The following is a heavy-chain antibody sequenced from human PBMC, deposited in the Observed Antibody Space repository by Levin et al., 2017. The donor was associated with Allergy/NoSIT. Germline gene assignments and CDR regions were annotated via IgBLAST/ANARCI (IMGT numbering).Heavy chain of an antibody. CDR2: TPYSGST. Sequence: SSETLSLTCTVSGGSISNNYWSWIRQPPGKGLEWIGYTPYSGSTNYNPSLKSRVTISLDTSKNQFSLRLTSVTAVDPAVYFCARHLQGSCSGGSCYAYWYFDLWGRGTLVTVSS. V-gene: IGHV4-59*08. D-gene: IGHD2-15*01. J-gene: IGHJ2*01. CDR3: ARHLQGSCSGGSCYAYWYFDL. CDR1: GGSISNNY.